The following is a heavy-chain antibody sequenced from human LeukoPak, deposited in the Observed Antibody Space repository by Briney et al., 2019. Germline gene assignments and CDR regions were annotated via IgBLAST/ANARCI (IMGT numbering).Heavy chain of an antibody. Sequence: SETLSLTCTVSSGSISSSNYYWGWIRQPPGKGLEWIGNIYYSGSTYYNPSLKGRVTISVDTSKNQFSLKLTSVTAADTAVYYCARLSVGTFDYWGQGTLVTVSS. J-gene: IGHJ4*02. CDR2: IYYSGST. CDR3: ARLSVGTFDY. V-gene: IGHV4-39*01. D-gene: IGHD6-13*01. CDR1: SGSISSSNYY.